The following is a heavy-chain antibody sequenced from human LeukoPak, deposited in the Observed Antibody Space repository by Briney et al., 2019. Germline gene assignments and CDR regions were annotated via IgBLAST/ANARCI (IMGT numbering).Heavy chain of an antibody. CDR2: IYYSGST. CDR1: GGSISSGGYY. Sequence: SETLSLTCTVSGGSISSGGYYWSWIRQHPGKGLEWIGYIYYSGSTYYNPSLKSRVTISVDTSKNQFSLKLSSVTAADTAVYYCARGDRYYGSGSYADNWFDPWGQGTLVTVSS. V-gene: IGHV4-31*03. CDR3: ARGDRYYGSGSYADNWFDP. J-gene: IGHJ5*02. D-gene: IGHD3-10*01.